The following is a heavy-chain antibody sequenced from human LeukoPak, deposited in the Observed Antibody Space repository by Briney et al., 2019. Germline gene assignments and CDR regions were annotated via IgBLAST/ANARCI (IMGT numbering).Heavy chain of an antibody. CDR2: INSDGTTT. CDR1: GFTFSSYW. J-gene: IGHJ4*02. Sequence: PGGSLRLSCAASGFTFSSYWMHWVRQAPGKGLVWVSRINSDGTTTTYADSVKGRFTISRDNAKNTLYLQMNSLRAEDTAIYYCARELGMVRGTNGGYWGQGTLVTVSS. D-gene: IGHD3-10*01. CDR3: ARELGMVRGTNGGY. V-gene: IGHV3-74*01.